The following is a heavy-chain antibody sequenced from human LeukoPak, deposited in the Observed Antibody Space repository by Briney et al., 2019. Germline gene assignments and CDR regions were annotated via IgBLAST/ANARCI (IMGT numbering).Heavy chain of an antibody. V-gene: IGHV1-2*02. Sequence: ASVKVSCKASGYTFNKYGISWVRQAPGQGLEWMGWVNPKSGGTKFAQKFQGRFTMTRDTSISTAYMELSRLRSDDTAVYYCARGGWSWYYFDYWGQGTLVTVSS. D-gene: IGHD2-8*01. CDR1: GYTFNKYG. CDR2: VNPKSGGT. J-gene: IGHJ4*02. CDR3: ARGGWSWYYFDY.